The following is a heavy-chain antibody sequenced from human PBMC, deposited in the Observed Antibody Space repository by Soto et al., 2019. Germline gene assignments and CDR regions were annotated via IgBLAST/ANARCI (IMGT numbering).Heavy chain of an antibody. Sequence: SQTLSLTCAISGDSVSSNSAAWNWIRQSPSRGLELLGRTYYRSKWYNDYAVSVKSRITINPDTSKNQFSLQLNSVTPEDTAVYYCATRVGCSSTSCYDYYYMDVWGKGTTVTVSS. V-gene: IGHV6-1*01. CDR1: GDSVSSNSAA. J-gene: IGHJ6*03. CDR3: ATRVGCSSTSCYDYYYMDV. CDR2: TYYRSKWYN. D-gene: IGHD2-2*01.